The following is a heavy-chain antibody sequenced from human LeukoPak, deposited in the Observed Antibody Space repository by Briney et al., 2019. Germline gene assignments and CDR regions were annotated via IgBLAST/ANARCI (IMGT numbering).Heavy chain of an antibody. J-gene: IGHJ4*02. Sequence: SETLSLTCTVSGGSISSYYWSWIRQPPGKGLGWIGYIYYSGSINYNPSLKSRVTISVDTSKNQFSLKLSSVTAADTAVYYCARRTFNWNDWYFDYWGQGTLVTVSS. CDR2: IYYSGSI. CDR1: GGSISSYY. D-gene: IGHD1-20*01. V-gene: IGHV4-59*08. CDR3: ARRTFNWNDWYFDY.